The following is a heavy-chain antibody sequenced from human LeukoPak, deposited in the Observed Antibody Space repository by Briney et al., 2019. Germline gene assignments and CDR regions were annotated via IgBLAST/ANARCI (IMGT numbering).Heavy chain of an antibody. CDR1: GGSISSGSYY. CDR3: ARDRGSGRGSFDY. CDR2: IYTSGST. V-gene: IGHV4-61*02. D-gene: IGHD3-10*01. J-gene: IGHJ4*02. Sequence: SQTLSLTCTVSGGSISSGSYYWSWIRQPAGKGLEWIGRIYTSGSTNYNPSLKSRVTISVDRSKNQFSLKLSSVTAADTAVYYCARDRGSGRGSFDYWGQGTLVTVSS.